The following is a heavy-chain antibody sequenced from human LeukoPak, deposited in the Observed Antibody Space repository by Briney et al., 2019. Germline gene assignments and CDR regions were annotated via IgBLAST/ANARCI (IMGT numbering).Heavy chain of an antibody. D-gene: IGHD6-13*01. J-gene: IGHJ6*04. Sequence: SVKVSCXASGGTFGSYAISWVRQAPGQGLEWMGGIIPIFGTANYAQKFQGRVTITTDESTSTAYMELSSLRSEDTAVYYCARDGAAAWVMDVWGKGTTVTVSS. CDR3: ARDGAAAWVMDV. CDR2: IIPIFGTA. V-gene: IGHV1-69*05. CDR1: GGTFGSYA.